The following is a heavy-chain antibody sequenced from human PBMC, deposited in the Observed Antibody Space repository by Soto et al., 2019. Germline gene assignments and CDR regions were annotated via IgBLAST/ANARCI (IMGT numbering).Heavy chain of an antibody. CDR3: ARVPTRDRWPRPSNYYYYGMDV. Sequence: QVQLQQWGAGLLKPSETLSLTCAVYGGSFSGYYWSWIRQPPGKGLEWIGEINHSGSNNYNPSLKSRVTISVDTSKNQFSLKLSSVTAADTAVYYCARVPTRDRWPRPSNYYYYGMDVWGQGTTVTVSS. J-gene: IGHJ6*02. CDR2: INHSGSN. D-gene: IGHD2-2*01. V-gene: IGHV4-34*01. CDR1: GGSFSGYY.